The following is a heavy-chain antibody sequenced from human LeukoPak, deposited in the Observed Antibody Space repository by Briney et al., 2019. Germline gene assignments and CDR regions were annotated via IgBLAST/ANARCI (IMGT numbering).Heavy chain of an antibody. CDR3: TSHDSSGYYYHQLYYFDY. CDR2: IRSKGNSYAT. V-gene: IGHV3-73*01. Sequence: PGGSLRLSCAASGFTFSGSAMHWVRQASGKGLEWVGRIRSKGNSYATAHAASVKGRFTISRDDSKNTAYLQMNSLKTEDTAVYYCTSHDSSGYYYHQLYYFDYWGQGTLVTVSS. J-gene: IGHJ4*02. D-gene: IGHD3-22*01. CDR1: GFTFSGSA.